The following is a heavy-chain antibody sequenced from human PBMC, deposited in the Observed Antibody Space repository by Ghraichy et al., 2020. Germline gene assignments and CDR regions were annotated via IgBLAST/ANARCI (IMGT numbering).Heavy chain of an antibody. CDR1: GGTFSSYA. V-gene: IGHV1-69*13. CDR2: IIPIFGTA. J-gene: IGHJ6*02. Sequence: SVKVSCKASGGTFSSYAISWVRQAPGPGLEWMGGIIPIFGTANYAEKFQGRVTITADESTSTAYMELSSLRSEDTAVYYCARDKGYHSVPYYYYGMDVWGQGTTVTVSS. CDR3: ARDKGYHSVPYYYYGMDV. D-gene: IGHD3-3*01.